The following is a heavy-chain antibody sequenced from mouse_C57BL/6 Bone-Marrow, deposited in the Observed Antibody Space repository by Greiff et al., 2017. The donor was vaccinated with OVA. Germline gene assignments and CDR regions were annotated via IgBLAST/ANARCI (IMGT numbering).Heavy chain of an antibody. CDR1: GYTFTSYW. CDR3: ARRGGLPYYFDY. V-gene: IGHV1-50*01. Sequence: QVQLQQSGAELVKPGASVKLSCKASGYTFTSYWMQWVKQRPGQGLEWIGEIDPSDSYTNYNQKFKGKATLTVDTSSSTAYMQLSSLTSEDSAVYYCARRGGLPYYFDYWGQGTTLTVSS. CDR2: IDPSDSYT. J-gene: IGHJ2*01.